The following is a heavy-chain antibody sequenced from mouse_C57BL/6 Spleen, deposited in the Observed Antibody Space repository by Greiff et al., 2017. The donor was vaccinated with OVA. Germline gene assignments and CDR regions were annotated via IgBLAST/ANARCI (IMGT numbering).Heavy chain of an antibody. D-gene: IGHD1-1*01. Sequence: QVQLQQPGAELVKPGASVKLSCKASGYTFTSYWMHWVKQRPGRGLEWIGRIDPNSGGTKYNEKFKSKATLTVDKPSITDYMQLSSPTSEDFAVYDCASTSVSNYAMDDWGQGTAVTVSS. J-gene: IGHJ4*01. CDR2: IDPNSGGT. CDR3: ASTSVSNYAMDD. CDR1: GYTFTSYW. V-gene: IGHV1-72*01.